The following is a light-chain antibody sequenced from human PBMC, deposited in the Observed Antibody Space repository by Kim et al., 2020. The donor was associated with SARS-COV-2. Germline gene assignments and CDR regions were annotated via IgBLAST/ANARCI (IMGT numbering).Light chain of an antibody. J-gene: IGKJ2*01. Sequence: LSPGERATHSCRASQSVSSNYLAWYQGKPGQAPRLLIFGASSRATGIPDRFSGSGSGTDFTLTISRLEPEDFAVYYCQQYGSSPYTFGQGTKLEI. CDR2: GAS. CDR3: QQYGSSPYT. CDR1: QSVSSNY. V-gene: IGKV3-20*01.